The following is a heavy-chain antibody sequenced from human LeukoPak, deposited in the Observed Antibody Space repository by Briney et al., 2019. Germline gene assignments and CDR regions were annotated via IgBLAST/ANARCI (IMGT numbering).Heavy chain of an antibody. J-gene: IGHJ3*02. D-gene: IGHD3-22*01. CDR1: GFTFSSYS. V-gene: IGHV3-21*01. CDR2: ITSSGRYI. Sequence: PGGSLRLSCAASGFTFSSYSMNWVRQAPGKGLEWVSSITSSGRYIYYADSVKGRFTISRDNSENSLYLQMNSLRAEDTAVYYCARAGFYYDSRESDAFDIWGQGTMVTVSS. CDR3: ARAGFYYDSRESDAFDI.